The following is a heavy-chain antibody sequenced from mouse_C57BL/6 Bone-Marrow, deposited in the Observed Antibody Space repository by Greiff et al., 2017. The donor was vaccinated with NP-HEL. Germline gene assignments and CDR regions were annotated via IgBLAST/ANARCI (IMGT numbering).Heavy chain of an antibody. CDR2: INPYNGGP. CDR1: GYTFTDYY. V-gene: IGHV1-19*01. D-gene: IGHD1-1*01. CDR3: ARGYYYYDSSFDY. J-gene: IGHJ2*01. Sequence: VQLQQSGPVLVKPGASVKMSCKASGYTFTDYYMNWVKQSHGQSLEWLGVINPYNGGPSYNQKFNGKATLTVAESSHSANMELNSLTSEDSAVYYCARGYYYYDSSFDYWGQGTTLTVSS.